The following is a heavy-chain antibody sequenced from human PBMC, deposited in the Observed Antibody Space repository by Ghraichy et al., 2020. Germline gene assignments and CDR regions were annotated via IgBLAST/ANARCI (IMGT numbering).Heavy chain of an antibody. D-gene: IGHD3-10*01. J-gene: IGHJ6*02. Sequence: ASVKVSCKASGYTFTRYGISWVRQAPGQGLEWMGWISGYNGDTKYGEKFQGRVTMTTDTSTSTAYMDLRSLRSDDPAEFYCARDPTMVRRVINDDKYYYGMDVWGQGTTVTVSS. CDR3: ARDPTMVRRVINDDKYYYGMDV. CDR1: GYTFTRYG. CDR2: ISGYNGDT. V-gene: IGHV1-18*01.